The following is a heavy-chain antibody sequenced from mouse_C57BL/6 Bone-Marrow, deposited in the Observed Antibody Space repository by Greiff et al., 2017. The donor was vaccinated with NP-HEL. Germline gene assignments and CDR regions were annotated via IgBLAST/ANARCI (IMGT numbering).Heavy chain of an antibody. Sequence: VLLQQPGAELVRPGSSVKLSCKASGYTFTSYWMPWVQQRPIQGLEWIGNIDPSGSETHYLQKLKDKATLTGDKSSSTAYMQLSSLTSEDSAVYYCARGEYGGYYAMDYWGQGTSVTVSS. CDR3: ARGEYGGYYAMDY. CDR2: IDPSGSET. CDR1: GYTFTSYW. J-gene: IGHJ4*01. V-gene: IGHV1-52*01. D-gene: IGHD5-1*01.